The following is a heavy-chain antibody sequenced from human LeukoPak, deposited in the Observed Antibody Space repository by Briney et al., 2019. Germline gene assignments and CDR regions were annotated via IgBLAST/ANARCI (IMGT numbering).Heavy chain of an antibody. V-gene: IGHV1-2*02. Sequence: GGSLRLSCAASGFTFSSYGMHWVRQAPGQGLEWMGWINPNSGGTNYAQKFQGRVTMTRDTAISTAYMELNRLRSDDTAVYYCARKWFGALIRNWGFDPWGQGTLVTVSS. J-gene: IGHJ5*02. D-gene: IGHD3-10*01. CDR3: ARKWFGALIRNWGFDP. CDR2: INPNSGGT. CDR1: GFTFSSYG.